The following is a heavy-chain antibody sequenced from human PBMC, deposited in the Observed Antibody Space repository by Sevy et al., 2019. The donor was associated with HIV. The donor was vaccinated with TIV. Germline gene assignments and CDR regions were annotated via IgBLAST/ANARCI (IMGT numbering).Heavy chain of an antibody. D-gene: IGHD4-4*01. V-gene: IGHV4-34*01. CDR1: GGSFSGYY. J-gene: IGHJ4*02. CDR2: INHSGST. CDR3: ARLSNYDPYYFDY. Sequence: SETLSLTCAVYGGSFSGYYWSWIRQPPGKGLEWIGEINHSGSTNYNPSLKSRVTISVDTSKNQFSLKLSSVTAADTAVYYCARLSNYDPYYFDYWGQGTLVTVSS.